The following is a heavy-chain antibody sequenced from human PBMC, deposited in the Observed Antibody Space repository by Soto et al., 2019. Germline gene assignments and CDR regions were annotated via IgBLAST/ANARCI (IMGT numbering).Heavy chain of an antibody. CDR3: AREGKPGVGWVPADYYYGMDV. CDR2: IYYSGST. J-gene: IGHJ6*02. D-gene: IGHD2-2*01. CDR1: GGSVSSGSYY. Sequence: QVQLQESGPGLVKPSKTLSLTCTVSGGSVSSGSYYWSWIRQPPGKGLEWIGYIYYSGSTNYNPSLKSRVTISVDTSKNQFSLKLSSVTAADTAVYYCAREGKPGVGWVPADYYYGMDVWGQGTTVTVSS. V-gene: IGHV4-61*01.